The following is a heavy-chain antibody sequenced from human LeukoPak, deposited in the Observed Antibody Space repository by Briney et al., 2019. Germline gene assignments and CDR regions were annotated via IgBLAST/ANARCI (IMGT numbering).Heavy chain of an antibody. Sequence: GGSLRLSCAASGFTFSSYWMSWVRQAPGKGLEWVANIKQDGSEKYYVDSVKGRFTISRDNAKNSLYLQMNSLRAEDTAVYYCARDSPPYSSSWYSGPAGSNWFDPWGQGTLVTVSS. J-gene: IGHJ5*02. CDR2: IKQDGSEK. D-gene: IGHD6-13*01. V-gene: IGHV3-7*01. CDR3: ARDSPPYSSSWYSGPAGSNWFDP. CDR1: GFTFSSYW.